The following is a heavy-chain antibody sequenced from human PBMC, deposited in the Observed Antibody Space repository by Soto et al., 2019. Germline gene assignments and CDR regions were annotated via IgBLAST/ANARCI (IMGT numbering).Heavy chain of an antibody. CDR2: IYYSGST. D-gene: IGHD6-19*01. J-gene: IGHJ4*02. Sequence: SETLSLTCTVSGGSISSYYWSWIRQPPGKGLEWIGYIYYSGSTNYNPSLKSRVTISVDTSKNQFSLKLSSVTAADTAVYYCARLRIAVAGTTTYFDYWGQGTLVTVSS. CDR1: GGSISSYY. CDR3: ARLRIAVAGTTTYFDY. V-gene: IGHV4-59*08.